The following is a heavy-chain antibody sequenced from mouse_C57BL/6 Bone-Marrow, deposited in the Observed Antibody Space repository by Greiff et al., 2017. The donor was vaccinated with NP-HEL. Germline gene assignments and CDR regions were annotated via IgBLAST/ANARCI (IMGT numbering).Heavy chain of an antibody. V-gene: IGHV7-3*01. J-gene: IGHJ2*01. D-gene: IGHD2-3*01. CDR2: IRNKANGYTT. CDR1: GFTFTDYY. Sequence: EVQRVESGGGLVQPGGSLSLSCAASGFTFTDYYMSWVRQPPGKALEWLGFIRNKANGYTTEYSASVKGRFTISKDNSQSLLYLQMNDLRAEDSANYYCAKYTVYDGYFDYWGQGTTLTVSA. CDR3: AKYTVYDGYFDY.